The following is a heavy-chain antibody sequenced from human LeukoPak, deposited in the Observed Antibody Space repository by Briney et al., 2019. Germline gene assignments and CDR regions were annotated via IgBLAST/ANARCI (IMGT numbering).Heavy chain of an antibody. CDR2: INHSGST. D-gene: IGHD6-19*01. CDR1: GGSISSSSYY. V-gene: IGHV4-39*01. CDR3: ARHRYSSGWYSLRGVGWFDP. J-gene: IGHJ5*02. Sequence: SETLSLTCTVSGGSISSSSYYWSWIRQPPGKGLEWIGEINHSGSTNYNPSLKSRVTISVDTSKNQFSLKLSSVTAADTAVYYCARHRYSSGWYSLRGVGWFDPWGQGTLVTVSS.